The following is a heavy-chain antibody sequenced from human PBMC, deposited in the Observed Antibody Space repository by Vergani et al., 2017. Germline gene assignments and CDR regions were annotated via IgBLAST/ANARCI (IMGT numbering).Heavy chain of an antibody. CDR1: GFTFDDYA. CDR3: AKLSSGWYNWFDP. D-gene: IGHD6-19*01. V-gene: IGHV3-9*01. CDR2: ISWNSGSI. J-gene: IGHJ5*02. Sequence: EVQLVESGGGLVQPGRSLRLSCAASGFTFDDYAMHWVRQAPGKGLEWVSGISWNSGSIGYADSVKGRFTISRDNAKNSLYLQMNSLRAEDTAVYYCAKLSSGWYNWFDPWGQGTLVTVSS.